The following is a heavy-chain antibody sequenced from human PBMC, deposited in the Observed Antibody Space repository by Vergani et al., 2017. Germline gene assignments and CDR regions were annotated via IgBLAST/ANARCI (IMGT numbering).Heavy chain of an antibody. Sequence: QLQLQESGPGLVKPSETLSLTCTVSGGSISSGYYWGWIRQPPGKGLEWIGSIYHSGSTYYNPSLKSRVTISVDTSKNQFSLKLSSVTAADTAVYYCARERVDYSNYRSVEYYYYYGMDVWGQGTTVTVSS. J-gene: IGHJ6*02. CDR1: GGSISSGYY. V-gene: IGHV4-38-2*02. CDR2: IYHSGST. CDR3: ARERVDYSNYRSVEYYYYYGMDV. D-gene: IGHD4-11*01.